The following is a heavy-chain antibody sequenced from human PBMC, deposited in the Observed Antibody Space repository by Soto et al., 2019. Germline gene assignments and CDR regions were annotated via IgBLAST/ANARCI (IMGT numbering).Heavy chain of an antibody. CDR1: GYTFTSYG. Sequence: ASVKVSCKASGYTFTSYGISWVRQAPGQGLEWMGGIIPNFGTTNYAQKFQGRFTISRDNSKDTLYLQIDSLRAEGTAVYYCANPIPKTGTTFGFWGQGTLVTVSS. J-gene: IGHJ4*02. V-gene: IGHV1-18*01. CDR3: ANPIPKTGTTFGF. CDR2: IIPNFGTT. D-gene: IGHD1-1*01.